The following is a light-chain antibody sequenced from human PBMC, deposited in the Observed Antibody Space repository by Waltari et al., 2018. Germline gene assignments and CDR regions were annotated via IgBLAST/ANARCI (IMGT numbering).Light chain of an antibody. CDR1: KLGDKY. V-gene: IGLV3-1*01. CDR2: QDN. CDR3: QAWDSSTLV. Sequence: SYELSQSPSMSVSPGQTASITCSGDKLGDKYASWYHQKPGQSPGLVIFQDNKRPSGIPERFPGSNSGNTATLTISGTQAMDEADYYCQAWDSSTLVFGGGTKLTVL. J-gene: IGLJ2*01.